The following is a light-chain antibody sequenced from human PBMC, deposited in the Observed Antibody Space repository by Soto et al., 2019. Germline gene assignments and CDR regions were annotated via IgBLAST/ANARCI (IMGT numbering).Light chain of an antibody. J-gene: IGKJ4*01. CDR2: DVS. V-gene: IGKV3-15*01. Sequence: EIGMTQSPASLSVSPGERVTLSCRAGQGVTTNFAWYQQKSGQSPRLLIYDVSTRATGVPARFSGTGSETDLTLTISGLQSEDSAVYYCQQYSTWPPALTFGGGTKVEIK. CDR3: QQYSTWPPALT. CDR1: QGVTTN.